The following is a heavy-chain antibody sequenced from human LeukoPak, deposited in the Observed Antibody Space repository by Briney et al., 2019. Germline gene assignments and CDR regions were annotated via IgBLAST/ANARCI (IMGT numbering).Heavy chain of an antibody. V-gene: IGHV3-21*06. CDR1: GFSFSSHS. CDR2: ISSSSNYI. D-gene: IGHD3-22*01. CDR3: ARALSNSGYSDDAFDI. J-gene: IGHJ3*02. Sequence: GGSLRLSCAASGFSFSSHSMNWVRQAPGKGLEWVSSISSSSNYIYYADSMKGRFTISRDNAKNSLFLQVNSLRAEDTAVYYCARALSNSGYSDDAFDIWGQGTMVTVSS.